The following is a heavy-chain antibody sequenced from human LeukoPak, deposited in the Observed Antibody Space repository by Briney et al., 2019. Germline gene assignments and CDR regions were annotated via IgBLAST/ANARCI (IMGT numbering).Heavy chain of an antibody. D-gene: IGHD1-1*01. V-gene: IGHV3-7*01. CDR1: GFRFSSNC. J-gene: IGHJ5*02. CDR3: ARLGLEVGGPNWFDP. CDR2: IKRDGSQK. Sequence: GGSLRISCAAPGFRFSSNCMEWVRQAPGKGLEWVAHIKRDGSQKYYLHSVKGRFTISRDNAKNSLYLQMNSLRVEDTAVYYCARLGLEVGGPNWFDPWGQGTLVTVSS.